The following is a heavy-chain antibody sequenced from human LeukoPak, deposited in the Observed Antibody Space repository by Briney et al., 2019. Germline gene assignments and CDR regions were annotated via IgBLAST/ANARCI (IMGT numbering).Heavy chain of an antibody. CDR2: INHSGST. D-gene: IGHD1-26*01. V-gene: IGHV4-34*01. CDR3: ARDTVQWELRPHHYFDY. J-gene: IGHJ4*02. CDR1: GGSFSGYY. Sequence: SETLSLTCVVYGGSFSGYYWSWIRQPPGKGLEWIGEINHSGSTNYNPSLKSRVTISVDTSKNQFSLKLSSVTAADTAVYYCARDTVQWELRPHHYFDYWGQGTLVTVSS.